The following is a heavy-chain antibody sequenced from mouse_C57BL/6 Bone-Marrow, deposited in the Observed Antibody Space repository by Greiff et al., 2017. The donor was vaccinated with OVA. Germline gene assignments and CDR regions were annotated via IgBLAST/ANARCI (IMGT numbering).Heavy chain of an antibody. V-gene: IGHV14-4*01. Sequence: VQLKQSGAELVRPGASVKLSCTASGFNIKDDYMHWVKERPEQGLDWIGWIDPENGDTEYASKFQGKATITADTSSKTVYLHLSSLTSEDTAVYYCTTYRYWGQGTTLTVSS. CDR2: IDPENGDT. CDR3: TTYRY. J-gene: IGHJ2*01. CDR1: GFNIKDDY.